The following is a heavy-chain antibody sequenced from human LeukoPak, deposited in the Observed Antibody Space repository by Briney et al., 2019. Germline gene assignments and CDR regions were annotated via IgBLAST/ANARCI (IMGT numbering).Heavy chain of an antibody. CDR1: GVTFSTDS. Sequence: GGSVRLSCTASGVTFSTDSMNWVRQAPGKGLEWVSYISSSSSTIYYADSVKGRFTISRDNAKNSLYLQMNSLRDEDTAVYYCARASFQRWLQLGGDWGQGTLVTVSS. D-gene: IGHD5-24*01. V-gene: IGHV3-48*02. CDR3: ARASFQRWLQLGGD. J-gene: IGHJ4*02. CDR2: ISSSSSTI.